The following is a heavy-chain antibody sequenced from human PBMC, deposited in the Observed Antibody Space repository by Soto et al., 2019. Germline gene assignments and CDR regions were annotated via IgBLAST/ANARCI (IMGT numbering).Heavy chain of an antibody. D-gene: IGHD3-10*01. Sequence: GESLRLSYAASGFTFNNYAMSWVRQAPGKGLEWVSAISANGQGIYYADSVKGRFIISRDNSKNTVFLHMDSLTAEDTAVYYCAQDRDYPRLYFHYWGQGILVTVSS. V-gene: IGHV3-23*01. J-gene: IGHJ4*02. CDR1: GFTFNNYA. CDR2: ISANGQGI. CDR3: AQDRDYPRLYFHY.